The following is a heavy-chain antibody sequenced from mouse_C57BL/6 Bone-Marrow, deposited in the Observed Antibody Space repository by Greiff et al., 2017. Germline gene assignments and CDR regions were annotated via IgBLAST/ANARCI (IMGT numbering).Heavy chain of an antibody. J-gene: IGHJ1*03. D-gene: IGHD2-3*01. CDR3: ARDGYSVNFDV. CDR1: GFNIKDYY. V-gene: IGHV14-2*01. Sequence: EVQLQQSGAELVKPGASVTLSCTASGFNIKDYYMHWVKQRTEQGLEWIGRIDPEDGENKYAPKFQGKATITADTSSNTAYLQLSSLTSEDTAVYYCARDGYSVNFDVWGTGTTVTGSS. CDR2: IDPEDGEN.